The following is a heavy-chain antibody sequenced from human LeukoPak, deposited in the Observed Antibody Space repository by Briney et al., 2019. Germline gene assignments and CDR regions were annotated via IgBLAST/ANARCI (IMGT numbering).Heavy chain of an antibody. D-gene: IGHD6-13*01. Sequence: AGGSLRLSCEASGFMFSNYAMGWVRQAPGTGPEWVSSISGSGEITYYGDSVKGRFTVSRDNSKDTMYLQMNSLRVDDTAVYYCAGDRRGRQQLVDYFDYWGQGTRVTVSS. J-gene: IGHJ4*02. CDR3: AGDRRGRQQLVDYFDY. CDR1: GFMFSNYA. CDR2: ISGSGEIT. V-gene: IGHV3-23*01.